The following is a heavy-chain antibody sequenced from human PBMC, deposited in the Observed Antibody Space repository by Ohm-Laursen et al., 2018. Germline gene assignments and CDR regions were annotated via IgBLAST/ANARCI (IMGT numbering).Heavy chain of an antibody. J-gene: IGHJ4*02. D-gene: IGHD1-26*01. CDR2: IDDNGNT. Sequence: SETLSLTCPVSGDSISGRYWSWIRQPPGKGLEWIGNIDDNGNTNYNPSLQSRVTISINTSKNHFSLQLRFVTAADTAVYHCAGAPNLYYFDYWGQGTLVTVSS. CDR1: GDSISGRY. V-gene: IGHV4-59*08. CDR3: AGAPNLYYFDY.